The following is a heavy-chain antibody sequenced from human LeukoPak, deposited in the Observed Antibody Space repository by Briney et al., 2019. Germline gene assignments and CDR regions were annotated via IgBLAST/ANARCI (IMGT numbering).Heavy chain of an antibody. CDR3: ARNTSPSDY. CDR1: GGSISGYY. Sequence: KPSETLSLTCTVSGGSISGYYWSWIRQPPGKGLEWIGYVHYRGSTNYNPSLKSRVTISVDMSKNQFSLKLSSVTAADTAVYYCARNTSPSDYWGQGTLVTVSS. J-gene: IGHJ4*02. CDR2: VHYRGST. V-gene: IGHV4-59*08. D-gene: IGHD2-2*01.